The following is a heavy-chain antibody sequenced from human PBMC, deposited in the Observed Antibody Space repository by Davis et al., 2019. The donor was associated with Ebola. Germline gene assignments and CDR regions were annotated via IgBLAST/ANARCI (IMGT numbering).Heavy chain of an antibody. CDR3: AGGIAVDAYDY. J-gene: IGHJ4*02. CDR2: IYYSGST. Sequence: PGGSLRLSCAVYGGSFSGYYWSWIRQPPGKGLEWIGYIYYSGSTNYNPSLKSRVTISVDTSKNQFSLRLSSVTAADTAVYYCAGGIAVDAYDYWGQGTLVTVSS. CDR1: GGSFSGYY. V-gene: IGHV4-59*01. D-gene: IGHD6-19*01.